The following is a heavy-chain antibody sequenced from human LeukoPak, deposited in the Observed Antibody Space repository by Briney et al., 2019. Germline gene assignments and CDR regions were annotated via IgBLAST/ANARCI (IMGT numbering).Heavy chain of an antibody. Sequence: VASVKVSCKASGYTFTSYYMHWVRQAPGQGLEWMGIINPSGGSTSYAQKFQGRVTMTRDTSTSTVYMELSSLRYEDTAVYYCARGVGILTGYSHFDYWGQGTLVTVSS. CDR1: GYTFTSYY. D-gene: IGHD3-9*01. V-gene: IGHV1-46*01. J-gene: IGHJ4*02. CDR2: INPSGGST. CDR3: ARGVGILTGYSHFDY.